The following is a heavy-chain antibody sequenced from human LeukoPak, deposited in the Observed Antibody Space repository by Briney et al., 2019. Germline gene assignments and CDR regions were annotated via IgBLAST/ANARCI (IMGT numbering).Heavy chain of an antibody. V-gene: IGHV3-23*01. J-gene: IGHJ4*02. CDR2: ISGSGGTT. Sequence: PGGSLRLSCAASGFTFSSYAMSWVRQAPGKGLEWVSAISGSGGTTYNADSVKGRFTISRDNSKNTLYLQMNSLRAEDTAVYYCAKARFGVPHDFDDWGQGTLVTVSS. D-gene: IGHD3-3*01. CDR3: AKARFGVPHDFDD. CDR1: GFTFSSYA.